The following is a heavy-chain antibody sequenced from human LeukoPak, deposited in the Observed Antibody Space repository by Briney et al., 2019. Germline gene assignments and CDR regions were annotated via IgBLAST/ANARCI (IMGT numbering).Heavy chain of an antibody. CDR1: GFTFDDYG. Sequence: GGSLRLSCAASGFTFDDYGMSWVRQAPGKGLEWVSGINWNGGSTGYADSVKGRFTISRDNAKNSLYLQMNSLRAEDTAVYYCARDHRTMVRGVTPDAFDIWGQGTMVTASS. CDR3: ARDHRTMVRGVTPDAFDI. CDR2: INWNGGST. J-gene: IGHJ3*02. V-gene: IGHV3-20*04. D-gene: IGHD3-10*01.